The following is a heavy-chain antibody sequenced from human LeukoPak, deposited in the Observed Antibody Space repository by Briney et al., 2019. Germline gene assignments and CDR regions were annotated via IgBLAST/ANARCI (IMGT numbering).Heavy chain of an antibody. CDR1: GFTFSSYV. D-gene: IGHD1-26*01. V-gene: IGHV3-30*02. CDR3: TTDGVGVEGATYDN. J-gene: IGHJ4*02. CDR2: IRYDGSYK. Sequence: GGSLRLSCAASGFTFSSYVMHWVRQAPGKGLEWVAFIRYDGSYKYYADSVKGRFTISRDNSKNTLYLQMNSLKTEDTAVYYCTTDGVGVEGATYDNWGQGTLVSVSS.